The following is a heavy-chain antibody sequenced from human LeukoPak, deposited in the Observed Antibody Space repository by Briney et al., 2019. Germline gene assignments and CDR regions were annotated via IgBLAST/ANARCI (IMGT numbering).Heavy chain of an antibody. V-gene: IGHV1-18*04. CDR1: GYTFTGYY. CDR3: ARRVVPAAIIQSGNWFDP. D-gene: IGHD2-2*01. J-gene: IGHJ5*02. Sequence: ASVKVSCKASGYTFTGYYMHWVRQAPGQGLEWMGGIIPIFGTANYAQKLQGRVTMTTDTSTSTAYMELRSLRSDDTAVYYCARRVVPAAIIQSGNWFDPWGQGTLVTVSS. CDR2: IIPIFGTA.